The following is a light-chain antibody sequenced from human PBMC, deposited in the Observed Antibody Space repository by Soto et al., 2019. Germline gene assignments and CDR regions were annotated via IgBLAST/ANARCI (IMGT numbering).Light chain of an antibody. CDR2: GAS. J-gene: IGKJ5*01. Sequence: EIVLTPSPGTLSLSPGGRATLFCRASQRVSRRLAWYQHRPGQSPRLLISGASMRASGVPVRFSGSGSGTDFTLTISRLEPEDFPVYYCQHYGETPITYGLGTRLEI. V-gene: IGKV3-20*01. CDR1: QRVSRR. CDR3: QHYGETPIT.